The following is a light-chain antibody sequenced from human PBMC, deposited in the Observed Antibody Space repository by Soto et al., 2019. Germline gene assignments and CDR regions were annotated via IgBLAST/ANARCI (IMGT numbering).Light chain of an antibody. CDR2: GNR. CDR3: QAYDYSLTASV. V-gene: IGLV1-40*01. Sequence: QLVLTQPPSVSGAPGQKVTLSCTGNSSNLGAGYDVHWYQQLPGAAPKLVIFGNRNRPSGVPERFSGSKSGTSASLAITGLQAEDEADYYCQAYDYSLTASVFGGGTKLTVL. J-gene: IGLJ3*02. CDR1: SSNLGAGYD.